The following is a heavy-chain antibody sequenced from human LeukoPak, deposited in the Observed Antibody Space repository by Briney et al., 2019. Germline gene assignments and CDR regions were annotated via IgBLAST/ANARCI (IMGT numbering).Heavy chain of an antibody. V-gene: IGHV4-39*07. J-gene: IGHJ5*02. D-gene: IGHD3-10*01. CDR1: GGSISSSSYY. CDR2: IYYSGST. Sequence: SETLSLTCTVSGGSISSSSYYWGWIRQPPGKGLEWIGSIYYSGSTYYNPSLKSRVTISVDTSKNQFSLKLSSVTAADTAVYYCARVITMVRGVTNSNWFDPWGQGTLVTVSS. CDR3: ARVITMVRGVTNSNWFDP.